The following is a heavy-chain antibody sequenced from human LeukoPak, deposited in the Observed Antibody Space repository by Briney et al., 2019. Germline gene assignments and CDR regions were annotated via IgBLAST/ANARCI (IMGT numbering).Heavy chain of an antibody. J-gene: IGHJ4*02. V-gene: IGHV3-23*01. Sequence: AGSLRLSCAASGFTFSSYAMSWVRRAPGQGLEWVSVIIDIGDYTSYADSVRGRFTISRDNSRNTLYLQMISLRPEDTAVYYCAKDTSIGKYCTNGVCSPLDYSGQGTLVTVSS. CDR1: GFTFSSYA. CDR3: AKDTSIGKYCTNGVCSPLDY. CDR2: IIDIGDYT. D-gene: IGHD2-8*01.